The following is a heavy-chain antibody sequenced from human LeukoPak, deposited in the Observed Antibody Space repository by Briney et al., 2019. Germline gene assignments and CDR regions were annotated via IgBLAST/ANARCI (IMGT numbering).Heavy chain of an antibody. Sequence: GASVKVSCKASGGTFSSYAISWVRQAPGQGLEWMGGIIPIFGTANYAQKFQGRVTITADKSTSTAYMELSSLRSEDTAVYYCARGTIFGVVIYYYYGMDVWGQGTTVTVSS. D-gene: IGHD3-3*01. V-gene: IGHV1-69*06. J-gene: IGHJ6*02. CDR1: GGTFSSYA. CDR3: ARGTIFGVVIYYYYGMDV. CDR2: IIPIFGTA.